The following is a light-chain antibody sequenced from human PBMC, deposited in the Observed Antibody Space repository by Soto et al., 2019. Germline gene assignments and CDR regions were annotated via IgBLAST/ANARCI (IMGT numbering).Light chain of an antibody. CDR3: QQRRDWPLT. Sequence: EIELIQSPATLSLSPGERATLSCRASQSVGSDLAWYQQKPGQAPRLLIYDISNRATAIPGRFSGSGFGTVFTLTISSLEPEDFAVYYCQQRRDWPLTFGGGTKVEI. CDR1: QSVGSD. CDR2: DIS. V-gene: IGKV3-11*01. J-gene: IGKJ4*01.